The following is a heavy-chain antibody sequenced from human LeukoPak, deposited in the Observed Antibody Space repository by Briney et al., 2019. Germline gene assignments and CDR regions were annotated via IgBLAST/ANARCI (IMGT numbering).Heavy chain of an antibody. CDR2: ISGSGGST. D-gene: IGHD5-18*01. Sequence: GGSLRLSCAASGFTFSSYAMSWVRQAPGKGLEWVSAISGSGGSTYYADSVKGRFTISRDNSKNSLYLQMNSLRAEDTAVYYCARGGTAMVNYVEYFHHWGQGTLVTVSS. CDR3: ARGGTAMVNYVEYFHH. CDR1: GFTFSSYA. V-gene: IGHV3-23*01. J-gene: IGHJ1*01.